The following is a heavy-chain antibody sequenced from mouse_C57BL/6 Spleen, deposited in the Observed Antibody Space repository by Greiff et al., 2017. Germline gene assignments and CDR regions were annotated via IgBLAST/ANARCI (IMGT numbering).Heavy chain of an antibody. CDR1: GYAFSSYW. V-gene: IGHV1-80*01. J-gene: IGHJ4*01. CDR2: IYPGDGDT. Sequence: QVQLQQSGAELVKPGASVKISCKASGYAFSSYWMNWVKQRPGKGLEWIGQIYPGDGDTNYNGKFKGKATLTADKSSSTAYMQLSSLTSEDSAVYFCARPLGTYYAMDYWGQGTSVTVSS. CDR3: ARPLGTYYAMDY. D-gene: IGHD3-1*01.